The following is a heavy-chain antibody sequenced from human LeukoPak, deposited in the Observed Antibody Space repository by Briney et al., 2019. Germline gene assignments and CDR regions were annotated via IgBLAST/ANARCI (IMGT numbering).Heavy chain of an antibody. J-gene: IGHJ4*02. CDR2: LYPGDSAT. Sequence: GESLQISRKGSGYHLTIYSIGCGPQIPGKSLEQLSILYPGDSATRYSPSFQAQVPITADQSLSTVYLQWSSLKASDSAMYYCGRHLRVGATQSNFDYWGQGTLVTVSS. CDR3: GRHLRVGATQSNFDY. V-gene: IGHV5-51*01. D-gene: IGHD1-26*01. CDR1: GYHLTIYS.